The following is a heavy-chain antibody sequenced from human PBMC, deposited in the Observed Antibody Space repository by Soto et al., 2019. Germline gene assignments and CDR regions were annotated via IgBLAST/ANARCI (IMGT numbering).Heavy chain of an antibody. J-gene: IGHJ3*02. CDR2: ISGDGLST. CDR3: ARRPDAFDI. CDR1: GSTFTDFT. V-gene: IGHV3-23*04. Sequence: EVQLVESGGGLVQPGGSLRLSCAGSGSTFTDFTMTWVRQAPGKGLEWVSAISGDGLSTYYAGSVKGRFTISRDNSKTTLYLQMNSLRAEDTAVYYCARRPDAFDIWGRGTMVTVSS.